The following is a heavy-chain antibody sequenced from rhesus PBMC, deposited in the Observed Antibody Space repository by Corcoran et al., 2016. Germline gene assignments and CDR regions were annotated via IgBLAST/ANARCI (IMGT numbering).Heavy chain of an antibody. CDR3: ARSYSGSYSVIDY. CDR1: GGSVSSSNW. J-gene: IGHJ4*01. V-gene: IGHV4-65*01. Sequence: QVQLQESGPGLVKPSETLSLTCAFSGGSVSSSNWWSWIRKNPGKGLEWIGYISGSSGSTYYNPSLKSRVTISTDTAQNQFSLKLSSVTAADTAVYYCARSYSGSYSVIDYWGQGVLVTVSS. D-gene: IGHD3-16*01. CDR2: ISGSSGST.